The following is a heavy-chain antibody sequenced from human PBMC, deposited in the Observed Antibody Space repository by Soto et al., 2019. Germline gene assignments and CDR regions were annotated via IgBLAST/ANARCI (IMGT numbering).Heavy chain of an antibody. CDR3: ASHAGTYYYDDMDV. CDR1: GGTVSTYA. J-gene: IGHJ6*02. D-gene: IGHD1-1*01. CDR2: VIPMLGTT. Sequence: QVQLVQSGAEVKKPGSSVKVSCKASGGTVSTYAISWVRQAPGQGLERTGGVIPMLGTTNNAQKFQGRVTITADESTSTAYMELTSLRSEDTAVYYCASHAGTYYYDDMDVWGQGPTVTVSS. V-gene: IGHV1-69*12.